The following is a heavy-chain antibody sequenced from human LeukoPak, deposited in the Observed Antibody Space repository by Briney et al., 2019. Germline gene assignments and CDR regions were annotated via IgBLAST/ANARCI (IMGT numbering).Heavy chain of an antibody. Sequence: GGSLRLSCAASGFXFSSCGIHWVRQAPGKGLEWVAVIWSDASNTYYVDSVKGRFTISRDNSKNTLFLQMNSLRAEDTAVYYCTRTYNIRYFDTWGQGTLVTVSS. J-gene: IGHJ4*02. CDR1: GFXFSSCG. CDR2: IWSDASNT. CDR3: TRTYNIRYFDT. D-gene: IGHD3-9*01. V-gene: IGHV3-33*01.